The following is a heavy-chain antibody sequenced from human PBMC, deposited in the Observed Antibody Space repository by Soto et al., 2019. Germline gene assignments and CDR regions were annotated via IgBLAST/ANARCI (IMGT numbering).Heavy chain of an antibody. V-gene: IGHV3-30*18. CDR3: ANDFALGFSGPIGGFDY. CDR2: ISYDGSNT. J-gene: IGHJ4*02. D-gene: IGHD1-26*01. CDR1: GFTFSSYG. Sequence: QVQLVESGGGVVQPGRSLRLSCAASGFTFSSYGMHWVRQAPGKGLERVAVISYDGSNTYYADSVKGRFTNSRENSKNTLYLQMNSLRAEDTAVYYCANDFALGFSGPIGGFDYWGQGTLVTVSS.